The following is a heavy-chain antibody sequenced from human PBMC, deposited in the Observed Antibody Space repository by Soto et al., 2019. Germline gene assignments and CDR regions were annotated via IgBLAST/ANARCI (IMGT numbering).Heavy chain of an antibody. V-gene: IGHV1-24*01. CDR1: GYTLTELS. CDR3: AIAARPPDSPDAFDI. J-gene: IGHJ3*02. Sequence: GASVKVSCKVSGYTLTELSMHWGRQAPGKGLEWMGGFDPEDGETIYAQKFQGRVTMTEDTSTDTAYMELSSLRSEDTAVYYCAIAARPPDSPDAFDIWGQGTMVTVSS. D-gene: IGHD6-6*01. CDR2: FDPEDGET.